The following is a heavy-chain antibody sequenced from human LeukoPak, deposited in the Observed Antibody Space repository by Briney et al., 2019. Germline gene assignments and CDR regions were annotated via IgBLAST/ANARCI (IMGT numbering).Heavy chain of an antibody. CDR2: IYSGGST. J-gene: IGHJ4*02. V-gene: IGHV3-53*01. Sequence: GGSLRLSCAASGFTVSSNYMSWVRQAPGKGLEWVSVIYSGGSTYYADSVKGRFTISRDNSKNTLYLQVNSLRAEDTAVYYCARERPWHYYDSSGSLWSSDWGQGALVTVSS. CDR3: ARERPWHYYDSSGSLWSSD. D-gene: IGHD3-22*01. CDR1: GFTVSSNY.